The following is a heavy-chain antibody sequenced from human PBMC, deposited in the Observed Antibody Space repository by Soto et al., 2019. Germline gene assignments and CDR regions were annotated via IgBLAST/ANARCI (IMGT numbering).Heavy chain of an antibody. V-gene: IGHV4-39*01. J-gene: IGHJ4*02. CDR1: GGSISSSSYY. CDR2: IYYSGST. CDR3: ARLSPAAITMIVVTF. D-gene: IGHD3-22*01. Sequence: SSETLSLTCTVSGGSISSSSYYWGWIRQPPVKGLEWIGSIYYSGSTYYNPSLKSRVTISVDTSKNQFSLKLTSVTAADTAVYYCARLSPAAITMIVVTFWGQGTLVT.